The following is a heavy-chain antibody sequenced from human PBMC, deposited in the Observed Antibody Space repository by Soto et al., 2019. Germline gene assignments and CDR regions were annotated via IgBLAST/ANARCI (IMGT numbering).Heavy chain of an antibody. CDR3: ATPLYGGNSLYAFDY. J-gene: IGHJ4*02. CDR1: AGTFSSYA. CDR2: IIPIFGTA. D-gene: IGHD2-21*02. V-gene: IGHV1-69*06. Sequence: QVQLVQSGAEVKKPGSSVKVYCKSSAGTFSSYAISCVRQSPAQGLEWMGGIIPIFGTANYAQKFQGRVTITADKSTSTAYLELSSLRSEDTAVYYCATPLYGGNSLYAFDYWGQGTLVTVSS.